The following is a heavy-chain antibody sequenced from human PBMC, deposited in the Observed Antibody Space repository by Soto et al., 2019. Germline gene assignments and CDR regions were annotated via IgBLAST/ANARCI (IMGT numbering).Heavy chain of an antibody. J-gene: IGHJ5*02. Sequence: HPGGSRRLSCAASGFTFGSYAMNWVRQAPEKGLEWVSTINDSGGDTYYADSVKGRFTISRDNSKNTLFLQMNSLRAEDTAVYYCAKSRSGITGTTYWFDPWGQGTLVTVSS. CDR1: GFTFGSYA. D-gene: IGHD1-20*01. CDR2: INDSGGDT. V-gene: IGHV3-23*01. CDR3: AKSRSGITGTTYWFDP.